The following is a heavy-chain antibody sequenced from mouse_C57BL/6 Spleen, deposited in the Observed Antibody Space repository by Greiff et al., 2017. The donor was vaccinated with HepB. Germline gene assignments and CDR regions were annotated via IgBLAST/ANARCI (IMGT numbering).Heavy chain of an antibody. Sequence: QVQLQQSGAELARPGASVKLSCKASGYTFTSYGISWVKQSTGQGLEWIGEIYPRSGNTYYNEKFKGKATLTADKSSSTAYMELRSLTSEDSAVYVCARSGSALITTRYFDGWGTGTTVTVSS. J-gene: IGHJ1*03. D-gene: IGHD2-4*01. CDR3: ARSGSALITTRYFDG. CDR2: IYPRSGNT. CDR1: GYTFTSYG. V-gene: IGHV1-81*01.